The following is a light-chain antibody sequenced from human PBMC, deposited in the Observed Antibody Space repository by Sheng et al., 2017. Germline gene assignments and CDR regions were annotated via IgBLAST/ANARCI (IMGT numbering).Light chain of an antibody. CDR1: TIDVGNYDY. J-gene: IGLJ2*01. V-gene: IGLV2-14*01. Sequence: QSALTQPASVSGSPGQSLTISCTGPTIDVGNYDYVSWYQQHPDKAPKLLIFEVSNRPSGVSNRFSGSKSGFTASLTISGLQPEDEADYYCSSYTSRNNELHVVFGGGTKVTVL. CDR3: SSYTSRNNELHVV. CDR2: EVS.